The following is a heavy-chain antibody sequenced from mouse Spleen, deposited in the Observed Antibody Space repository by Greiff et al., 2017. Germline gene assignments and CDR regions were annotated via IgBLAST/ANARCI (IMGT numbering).Heavy chain of an antibody. CDR1: GYTFTDYY. CDR3: AKTGEYIYWFAY. D-gene: IGHD1-3*01. Sequence: EVQLQQSGPELVKPGASVKISCKASGYTFTDYYMNWVKQSHGKSLEWIGDINPNNGGTSYNQKFKGKATLTVDKSSSTAYMELRSLTSEDSAVYYCAKTGEYIYWFAYWGQGTLVTVSA. CDR2: INPNNGGT. V-gene: IGHV1-26*01. J-gene: IGHJ3*01.